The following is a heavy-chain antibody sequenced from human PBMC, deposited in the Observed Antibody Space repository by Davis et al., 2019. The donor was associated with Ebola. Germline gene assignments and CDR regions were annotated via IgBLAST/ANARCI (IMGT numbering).Heavy chain of an antibody. J-gene: IGHJ6*02. Sequence: ASVKVSCKASGYTFTSYDINWVRQATRQGLEWMGWMNPNSGNTGYAQKFQGRVTMTRNTSISTAYMELSSLRSEDTAVYYCARVGSSKVYYYYYGMDVWGQGTTVTVSS. V-gene: IGHV1-8*01. CDR2: MNPNSGNT. CDR1: GYTFTSYD. CDR3: ARVGSSKVYYYYYGMDV. D-gene: IGHD6-13*01.